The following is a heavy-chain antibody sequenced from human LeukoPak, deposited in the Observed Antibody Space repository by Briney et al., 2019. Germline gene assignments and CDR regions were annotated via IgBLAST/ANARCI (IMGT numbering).Heavy chain of an antibody. Sequence: PGGSLRLSCAASGFTFSSYAMSWVRQAPGKGLDWVSAISVSAGSTYYADSVKGRFTISRDNAKNTLYLQMNSLRAEDTAIYYCARRTQDAFDIWGQGTMVTVSS. D-gene: IGHD2-15*01. CDR1: GFTFSSYA. J-gene: IGHJ3*02. CDR3: ARRTQDAFDI. V-gene: IGHV3-23*01. CDR2: ISVSAGST.